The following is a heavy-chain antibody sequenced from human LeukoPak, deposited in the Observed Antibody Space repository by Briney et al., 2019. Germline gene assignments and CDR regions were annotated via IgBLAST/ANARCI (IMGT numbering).Heavy chain of an antibody. CDR3: AWGNYYFDH. J-gene: IGHJ4*02. CDR2: TYYRSQCIY. V-gene: IGHV6-1*01. CDR1: GGSVSSNSAA. Sequence: PSQTLALTCTISGGSVSSNSAAWNWIRQSPSRRLEWLGRTYYRSQCIYDYAFSLNSRITINSDTSKNQFSLQLNSVTPEDTAVYFCAWGNYYFDHWGQGILVTVSS. D-gene: IGHD3-16*01.